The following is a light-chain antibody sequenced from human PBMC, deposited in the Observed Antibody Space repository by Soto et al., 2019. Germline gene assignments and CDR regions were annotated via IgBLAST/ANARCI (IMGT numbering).Light chain of an antibody. Sequence: QSALTQPPSASGSPGQSVTISCTGTSSDIGAYNYVSWYRQYPDKAPKLLVYQVTKRPSGVPDRFSGSKSGNTAALVITGLQTGDEADYYCGTWDTSLSAGVFGTGTKVTVL. CDR3: GTWDTSLSAGV. V-gene: IGLV2-8*01. CDR1: SSDIGAYNY. CDR2: QVT. J-gene: IGLJ1*01.